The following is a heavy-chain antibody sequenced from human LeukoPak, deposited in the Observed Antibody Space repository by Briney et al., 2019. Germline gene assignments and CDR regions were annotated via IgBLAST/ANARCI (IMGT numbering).Heavy chain of an antibody. CDR1: GFTFSGSA. J-gene: IGHJ4*02. D-gene: IGHD2-2*01. Sequence: GGSLRLSCAASGFTFSGSAMHWVCQASGKGLEWVGRIRSKANSYATAYAASVKGRFTISRDDSKNTAYLQMNSLKTEDTAVYYCTRLDIVVVPAANGWGQGTLVTVSS. CDR2: IRSKANSYAT. CDR3: TRLDIVVVPAANG. V-gene: IGHV3-73*01.